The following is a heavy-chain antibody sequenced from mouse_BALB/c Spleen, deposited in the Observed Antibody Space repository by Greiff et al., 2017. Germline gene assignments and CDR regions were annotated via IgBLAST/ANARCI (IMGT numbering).Heavy chain of an antibody. V-gene: IGHV3-2*02. D-gene: IGHD1-1*01. J-gene: IGHJ2*01. CDR1: GYSITSDYA. CDR2: ISYSGST. CDR3: ARGITTVVNY. Sequence: ESGPGLVKPSQSLSLTCTVTGYSITSDYAWNWIRQFPGNKLEWMGYISYSGSTSYNPSLKSRISITRDTSKNQFFLQLNSVTTEDTATYYCARGITTVVNYWGQGTTLTVSS.